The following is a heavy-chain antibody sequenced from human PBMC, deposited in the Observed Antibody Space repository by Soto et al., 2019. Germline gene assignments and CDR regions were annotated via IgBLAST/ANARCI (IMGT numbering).Heavy chain of an antibody. D-gene: IGHD1-20*01. CDR2: IWYDGSNK. V-gene: IGHV3-33*01. CDR3: ARDGKVTGTDY. CDR1: GFTFSSYG. Sequence: PGGSLRLSCAASGFTFSSYGMHWVRQAPGKGLEWVAVIWYDGSNKYYADSAKGRFTISRDNSKNTLYLQMNSLRAEDTAVYYCARDGKVTGTDYWGQGTLVTVSS. J-gene: IGHJ4*02.